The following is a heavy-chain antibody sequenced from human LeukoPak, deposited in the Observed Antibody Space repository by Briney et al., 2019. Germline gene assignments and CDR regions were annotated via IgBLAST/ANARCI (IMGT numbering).Heavy chain of an antibody. J-gene: IGHJ4*02. CDR2: IEAKAHGGTT. V-gene: IGHV3-15*07. CDR3: TTDPFYESAGFGF. CDR1: SYTFSDAW. Sequence: GGSLRLSCAASSYTFSDAWMNWVRQAPGKGLEWVGRIEAKAHGGTTNYAAPVKGRFTISRDDSKNTLYLQMSSLKTEDTAVYYCTTDPFYESAGFGFWGQGTLVTVS. D-gene: IGHD2/OR15-2a*01.